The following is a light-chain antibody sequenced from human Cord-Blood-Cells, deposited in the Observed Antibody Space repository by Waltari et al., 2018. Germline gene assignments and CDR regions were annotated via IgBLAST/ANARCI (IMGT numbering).Light chain of an antibody. CDR2: GKN. CDR3: NSRASSGNHVV. V-gene: IGLV3-19*01. Sequence: SALTRDPAVSSAFGHTVGTTGHGGCTRGQYHSRYQQKPRQVRVLVIYGKNNRPPGIPGRFSGSSSANTASLTITGAQAEDEADYYCNSRASSGNHVVFGGGTKLPVL. J-gene: IGLJ2*01. CDR1: CTRGQY.